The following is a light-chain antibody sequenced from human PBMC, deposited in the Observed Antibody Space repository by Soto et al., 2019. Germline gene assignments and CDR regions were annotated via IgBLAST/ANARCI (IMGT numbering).Light chain of an antibody. CDR1: SSNIGAGYT. V-gene: IGLV1-40*01. J-gene: IGLJ1*01. CDR3: QSYDNSLSAFV. CDR2: GDH. Sequence: QSVLTQPPSVPGVPGQRVTISCTGSSSNIGAGYTVHWYQQLPGTAPKLLIYGDHNRPSGVPDRFSGSKSGTSASLAITGLQADDGADYYCQSYDNSLSAFVFGTGTKVTVL.